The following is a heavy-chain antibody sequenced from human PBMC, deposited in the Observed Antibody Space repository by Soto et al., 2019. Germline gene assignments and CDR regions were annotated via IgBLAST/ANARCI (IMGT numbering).Heavy chain of an antibody. J-gene: IGHJ4*02. CDR1: GFTFSSYS. D-gene: IGHD6-19*01. CDR2: ISSSSSYI. CDR3: ARDKVAVADFDY. V-gene: IGHV3-21*01. Sequence: EVQLVESRGGLVKPGGSLRLSCAASGFTFSSYSMNWVRQAPGKGLEWVSSISSSSSYIYYADSVKGRFTISRDNAKNSLYLQMNSLRAEDTAVYYCARDKVAVADFDYWGQGTLVTVSS.